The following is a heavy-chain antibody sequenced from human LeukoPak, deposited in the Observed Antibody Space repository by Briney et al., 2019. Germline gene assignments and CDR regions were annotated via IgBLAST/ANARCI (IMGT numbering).Heavy chain of an antibody. CDR2: IYYSGST. Sequence: TLSLTCTVSGGSISSGGYYWSWIRQHPGKGLEWIGYIYYSGSTYYNPSLKSRVTISVDTSKNQFSLKLSSVTAADTAVYYCAREGLRSSSWYKGWFDPWGQGTLVTVSS. CDR1: GGSISSGGYY. D-gene: IGHD6-13*01. V-gene: IGHV4-31*03. CDR3: AREGLRSSSWYKGWFDP. J-gene: IGHJ5*02.